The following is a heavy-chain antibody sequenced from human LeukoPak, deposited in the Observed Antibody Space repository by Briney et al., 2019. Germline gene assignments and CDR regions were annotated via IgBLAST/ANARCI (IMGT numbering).Heavy chain of an antibody. CDR3: ASLSFSAAYYADY. V-gene: IGHV3-30*03. Sequence: GTSLRLSCAGSGFTFDSYGMYWVSQAPGKGPEWVALISYDGSDKYYGDSVEGRFAISRDNSKNTLFLQMNSLSAEDTAMYYCASLSFSAAYYADYWGQGTLVTVSS. CDR2: ISYDGSDK. D-gene: IGHD1-26*01. J-gene: IGHJ4*02. CDR1: GFTFDSYG.